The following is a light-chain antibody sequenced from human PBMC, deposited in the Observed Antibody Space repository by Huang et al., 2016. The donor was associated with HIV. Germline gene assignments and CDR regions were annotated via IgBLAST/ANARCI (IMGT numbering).Light chain of an antibody. CDR3: LQYYSVPQT. J-gene: IGKJ1*01. V-gene: IGKV4-1*01. CDR1: QSVLYSLSKKNY. Sequence: DIVMTQSPDSLAVSPGERATINCKSSQSVLYSLSKKNYLACVQKKPGRPPKLLIYWATTRESGVPDRFSGSGSGTDFTLTINNLQAEDVAVYFCLQYYSVPQTFGHGTKVEI. CDR2: WAT.